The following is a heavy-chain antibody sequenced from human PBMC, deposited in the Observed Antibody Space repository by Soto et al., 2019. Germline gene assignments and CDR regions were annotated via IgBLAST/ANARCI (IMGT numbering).Heavy chain of an antibody. Sequence: PGGSLRLSCAASGFTFSSYAMSWVRQAPGKGLEWVSAISGSGGSTYYADSVKGRFTISRDNSKNTLYLQMNSLRAEDTAVYYCAKGLRWLCHGSSCYFHYFDYWGQGTLVTVSS. J-gene: IGHJ4*02. D-gene: IGHD2-15*01. CDR3: AKGLRWLCHGSSCYFHYFDY. CDR2: ISGSGGST. CDR1: GFTFSSYA. V-gene: IGHV3-23*01.